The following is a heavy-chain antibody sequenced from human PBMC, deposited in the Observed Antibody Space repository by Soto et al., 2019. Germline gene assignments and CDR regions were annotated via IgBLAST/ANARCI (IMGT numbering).Heavy chain of an antibody. Sequence: ASVKVSCKASGYTFTSYGISWVRQAPGQGLEWMGWISAYNGNTNYAQKLQGRVTMTTDTSTSTAYMELRSLRSDDTAVYYCARVMREYYDFWSGYYNYYFYYGGQGTLVTVSS. J-gene: IGHJ4*02. V-gene: IGHV1-18*01. CDR2: ISAYNGNT. CDR1: GYTFTSYG. CDR3: ARVMREYYDFWSGYYNYYFYY. D-gene: IGHD3-3*01.